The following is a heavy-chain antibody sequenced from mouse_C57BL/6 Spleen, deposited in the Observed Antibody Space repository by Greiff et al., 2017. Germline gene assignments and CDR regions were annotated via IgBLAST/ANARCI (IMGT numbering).Heavy chain of an antibody. V-gene: IGHV5-9*01. Sequence: EVKVVESGGGLVKPGGSLKLSCAASGFTFSSYTMSWVRQTPGKRLEWVATISGGGGNTYYPDSVKGRFTISRDNAKNTLYLQMSSLRAEDTALYYSARQGTGDYFDYWGQGTTLTVSS. J-gene: IGHJ2*01. CDR3: ARQGTGDYFDY. CDR1: GFTFSSYT. D-gene: IGHD4-1*01. CDR2: ISGGGGNT.